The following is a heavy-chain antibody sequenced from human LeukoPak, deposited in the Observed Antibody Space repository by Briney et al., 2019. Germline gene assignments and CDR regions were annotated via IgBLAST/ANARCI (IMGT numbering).Heavy chain of an antibody. D-gene: IGHD3-22*01. CDR1: GGSISSYY. Sequence: SETLSLTCTVSGGSISSYYWGWIRQPPGQGLEWIGYIYYSGSTNYNPSLKSRVTISVDTSKNQFSLKLSSVTAADTAVYYCARDDSSGPDAFDIWGQGTMVTVSS. J-gene: IGHJ3*02. CDR2: IYYSGST. V-gene: IGHV4-59*01. CDR3: ARDDSSGPDAFDI.